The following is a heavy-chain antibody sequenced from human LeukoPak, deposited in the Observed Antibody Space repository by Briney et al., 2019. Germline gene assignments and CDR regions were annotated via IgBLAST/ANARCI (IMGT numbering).Heavy chain of an antibody. J-gene: IGHJ5*02. V-gene: IGHV4-34*01. CDR2: INHSGST. D-gene: IGHD3-3*01. CDR3: ARGPYDFWSGYYTRWFDP. CDR1: GGSFSGYY. Sequence: SETLSLTCAVYGGSFSGYYWSWIRQPPGKGLEWIGEINHSGSTNYNPSLKSRVTISVDTFKNQFSLKLSSVTAADTAVYYCARGPYDFWSGYYTRWFDPWGQGTLVTVSS.